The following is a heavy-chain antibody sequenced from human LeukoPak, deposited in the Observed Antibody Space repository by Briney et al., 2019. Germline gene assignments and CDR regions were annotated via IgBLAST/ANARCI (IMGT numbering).Heavy chain of an antibody. D-gene: IGHD2-21*02. J-gene: IGHJ4*02. CDR3: ARGGGAYCGGDCYSDLDY. CDR1: GGTFSSYA. CDR2: IIPILGIA. V-gene: IGHV1-69*04. Sequence: GASVKVSCKASGGTFSSYAISWVRQAPGQGLEWMGRIIPILGIANYAQKLQGRVTMTTDTSTSTAYMELRSLRSDDTAVYYCARGGGAYCGGDCYSDLDYWGQGTLVTVSS.